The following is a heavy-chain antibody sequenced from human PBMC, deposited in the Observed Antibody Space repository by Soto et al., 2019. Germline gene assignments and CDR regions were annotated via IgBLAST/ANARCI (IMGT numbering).Heavy chain of an antibody. CDR1: GYTFTGYY. CDR3: AREGLMVYAQYGMDV. Sequence: QVQLVQSGAEVKKPGASVKVSCKASGYTFTGYYMHWVRQAPGQGLEWMGWINPNSGGTNYAQKFQGWVTMTRDTSISTAYMELSRLRSDDTAVYYCAREGLMVYAQYGMDVWDQGTTVTVSS. D-gene: IGHD2-8*01. CDR2: INPNSGGT. V-gene: IGHV1-2*04. J-gene: IGHJ6*02.